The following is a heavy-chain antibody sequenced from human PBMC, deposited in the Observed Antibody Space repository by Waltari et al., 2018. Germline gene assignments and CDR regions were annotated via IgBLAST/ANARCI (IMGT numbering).Heavy chain of an antibody. CDR2: LCLGDSDT. D-gene: IGHD6-19*01. V-gene: IGHV5-51*01. CDR3: ARQERIAVARPNSRPNRYYYYYMDV. Sequence: EVQLVQSGAELKEPGDSLKLSCKGSGYIFTNYWINWVRQMPGKGREWMGVLCLGDSDTRYSPSFQGQVTISADKSIGTVYLQWSSLKASDTAMYYCARQERIAVARPNSRPNRYYYYYMDVWGEGTTVTVSS. CDR1: GYIFTNYW. J-gene: IGHJ6*03.